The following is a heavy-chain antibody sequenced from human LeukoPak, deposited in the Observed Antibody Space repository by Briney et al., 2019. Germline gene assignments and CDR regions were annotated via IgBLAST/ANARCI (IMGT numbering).Heavy chain of an antibody. V-gene: IGHV3-33*01. CDR1: GFTFSSYG. CDR3: ARDDRWVGGMDV. CDR2: IWYDGSNK. D-gene: IGHD5-24*01. J-gene: IGHJ6*02. Sequence: PGRSLRLSCAASGFTFSSYGMHWVRQAPGKGLEWVAVIWYDGSNKYYADSVKGRFTISRDNSKNTPYLQMNSLRAEDTAVYYCARDDRWVGGMDVWGQGTTVTVSS.